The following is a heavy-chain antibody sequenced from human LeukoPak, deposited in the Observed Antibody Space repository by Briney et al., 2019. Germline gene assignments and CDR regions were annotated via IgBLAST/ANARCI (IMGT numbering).Heavy chain of an antibody. J-gene: IGHJ4*02. V-gene: IGHV1-69*05. CDR1: GGTFSSYA. D-gene: IGHD1-20*01. Sequence: GASVKVSCKASGGTFSSYAISWVRQAPGQGLEWMGGIIPIFGTANYAQKFQGRVTITTDESTSTAYMELSSLRSEDTAVYYCASIEGITGTAGGGYFDYWGQGTLVTVSS. CDR2: IIPIFGTA. CDR3: ASIEGITGTAGGGYFDY.